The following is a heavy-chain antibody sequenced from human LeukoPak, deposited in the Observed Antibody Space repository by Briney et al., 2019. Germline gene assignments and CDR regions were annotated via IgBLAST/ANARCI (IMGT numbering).Heavy chain of an antibody. Sequence: GASVKVSCTASGYTFTGYYMHWVRQAPGQGLEWMGWINPNSGVTNYAQKFQGWVTMTRDTSISTAYMELSRLRSDDTAVYYCARDTSPREYYYDSSGYSPDAFDIWGQGTMVTVSS. V-gene: IGHV1-2*04. J-gene: IGHJ3*02. D-gene: IGHD3-22*01. CDR3: ARDTSPREYYYDSSGYSPDAFDI. CDR1: GYTFTGYY. CDR2: INPNSGVT.